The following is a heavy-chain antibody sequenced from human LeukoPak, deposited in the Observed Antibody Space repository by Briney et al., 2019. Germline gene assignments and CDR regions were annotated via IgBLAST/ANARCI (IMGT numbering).Heavy chain of an antibody. CDR3: ARGIAVAVESY. CDR2: IYYSGST. D-gene: IGHD6-19*01. Sequence: SETLSLTCTVSGGSISSYYWSWIRQPPGEGLEWIGYIYYSGSTNYNPSLKSRVTISVDTSKNQFSLKLGSVTAADTAVYYCARGIAVAVESYWGQGTLVTVSS. CDR1: GGSISSYY. J-gene: IGHJ4*02. V-gene: IGHV4-59*01.